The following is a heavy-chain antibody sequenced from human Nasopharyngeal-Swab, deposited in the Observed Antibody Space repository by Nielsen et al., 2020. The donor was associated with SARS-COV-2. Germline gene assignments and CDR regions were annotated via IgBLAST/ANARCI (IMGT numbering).Heavy chain of an antibody. J-gene: IGHJ3*02. CDR2: ISYDGSNK. D-gene: IGHD6-13*01. Sequence: GGSLRLSCAASGFTFSSYAMHWVRQAPGKGLEWVAVISYDGSNKYYADFVKGRFTISRDNSKNTLYLQMNSLRAEDTAVYYCARDPSSSWLYDAFDIWGQGTMVTVSS. CDR1: GFTFSSYA. V-gene: IGHV3-30-3*01. CDR3: ARDPSSSWLYDAFDI.